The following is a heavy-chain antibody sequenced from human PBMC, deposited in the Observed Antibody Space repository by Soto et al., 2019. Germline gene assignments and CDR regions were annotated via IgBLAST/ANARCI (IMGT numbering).Heavy chain of an antibody. V-gene: IGHV1-69*02. CDR2: IIPFLDVT. Sequence: QVPLLQSGTEVKKPGSSVKVSCKASGDTFSRHNIAWVRQAPGQGLEWMGRIIPFLDVTTYAQKFRGRVAIFADKSTSTVYMELNSLRSEDTAVYFCAIGTAPDVDYWGQGTLVTVSS. CDR3: AIGTAPDVDY. CDR1: GDTFSRHN. J-gene: IGHJ4*02. D-gene: IGHD2-21*02.